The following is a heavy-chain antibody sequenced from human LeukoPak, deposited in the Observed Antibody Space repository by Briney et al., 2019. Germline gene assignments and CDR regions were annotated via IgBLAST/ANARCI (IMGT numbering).Heavy chain of an antibody. CDR3: AKATYYYGSGSQSYFDY. V-gene: IGHV3-30*18. CDR1: GFTFSSYG. D-gene: IGHD3-10*01. J-gene: IGHJ4*02. CDR2: ISYDGSNK. Sequence: GRSLRLSCAASGFTFSSYGMHWVRQAPGKGLEWVAVISYDGSNKYYADSVKGRFTISRDNSKNTLYLQMNSLRAEDTAVYYCAKATYYYGSGSQSYFDYWGQGTLVTVSS.